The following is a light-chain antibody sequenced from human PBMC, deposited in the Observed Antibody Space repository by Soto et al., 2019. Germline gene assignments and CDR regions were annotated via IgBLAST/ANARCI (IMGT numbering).Light chain of an antibody. V-gene: IGKV3-20*01. CDR2: GAS. J-gene: IGKJ1*01. Sequence: GLSLSAGTVSLSQGDRATLSCRVSQSASTSYLAWYQQKPGQPPRLLIYGASSRATGIPDRFSGSGSGTDFTLTISGLEPEDFAVYYCQQYGNSRGTFGQGTKVDIK. CDR3: QQYGNSRGT. CDR1: QSASTSY.